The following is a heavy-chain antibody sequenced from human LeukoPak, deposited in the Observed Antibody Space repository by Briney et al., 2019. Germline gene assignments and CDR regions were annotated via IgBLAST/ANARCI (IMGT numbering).Heavy chain of an antibody. J-gene: IGHJ4*02. CDR2: IIPIFGTA. V-gene: IGHV1-69*13. Sequence: GASVKVSCKASGGTFSSYAISWVRQAPGQGLEWMGGIIPIFGTANYAQKFQGRVTITADESTSTAYMELSSLRSEDTAVYYCARGATVTTMYYFDYWGQGTLVTVSS. CDR3: ARGATVTTMYYFDY. CDR1: GGTFSSYA. D-gene: IGHD4-11*01.